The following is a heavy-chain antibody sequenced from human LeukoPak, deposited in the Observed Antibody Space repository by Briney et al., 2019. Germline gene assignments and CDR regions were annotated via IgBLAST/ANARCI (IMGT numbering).Heavy chain of an antibody. D-gene: IGHD1-1*01. CDR2: IIPILGIA. V-gene: IGHV1-69*04. CDR3: ARNGPDDAFGI. J-gene: IGHJ3*02. CDR1: GGTFSSYA. Sequence: SVKVSCKASGGTFSSYAISWVRQAPGQGLEWMGRIIPILGIANYAQKFQGRVTITADKSTSTAYMELSSLRSEDTAVYYCARNGPDDAFGIWGQGTMVTVSS.